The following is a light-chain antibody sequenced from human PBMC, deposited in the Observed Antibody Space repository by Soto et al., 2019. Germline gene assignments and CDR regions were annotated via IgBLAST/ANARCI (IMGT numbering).Light chain of an antibody. J-gene: IGKJ4*01. CDR1: QSVRSNY. CDR3: PQYGSPPIT. CDR2: DAS. Sequence: EIVLTQSPDTLSLSPGERATLSCRASQSVRSNYLAWYQQKPGQAPRFLSYDASSRSTGIPDRFSDSGSGTDFTLTIIRLEPEDFAVCYCPQYGSPPITSGGGNQVEIK. V-gene: IGKV3-20*01.